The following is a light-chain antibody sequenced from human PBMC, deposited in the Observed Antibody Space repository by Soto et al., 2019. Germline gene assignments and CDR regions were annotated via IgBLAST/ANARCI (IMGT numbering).Light chain of an antibody. V-gene: IGKV3-20*01. CDR1: QSVSNNY. CDR3: QQYSSLWT. CDR2: GAS. J-gene: IGKJ1*01. Sequence: EIVLTQSPGTLSLSPGERATLSCRTSQSVSNNYLAWYQQKPGQAPRLLIYGASSRATGIPDRFRGSGSGTDFTLSISRLEPEDFAVYYCQQYSSLWTFGQGTKVEIK.